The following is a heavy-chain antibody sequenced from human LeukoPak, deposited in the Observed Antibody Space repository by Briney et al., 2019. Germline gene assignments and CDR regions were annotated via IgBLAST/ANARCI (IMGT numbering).Heavy chain of an antibody. D-gene: IGHD3-10*02. Sequence: PGGSLRLSCAASGFTFSSYAMHWVRQAPGKGLEWVAVISYDGSNKYYADFVKGRFTISRDNSKNTLYLQMNSLRAEDTAVYYCARAFNYYVTASYYGMDVWGKGTTVTVSS. CDR1: GFTFSSYA. CDR2: ISYDGSNK. V-gene: IGHV3-30*04. CDR3: ARAFNYYVTASYYGMDV. J-gene: IGHJ6*04.